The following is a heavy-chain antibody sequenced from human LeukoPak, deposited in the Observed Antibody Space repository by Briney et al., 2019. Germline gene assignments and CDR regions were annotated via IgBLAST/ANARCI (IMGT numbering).Heavy chain of an antibody. CDR1: GGSISSGSYY. Sequence: SQTLSLTCTVSGGSISSGSYYWSWIRQPAGKGLEWIGRIYTSGSTNYNPSLKSRVTISVDTSKNQFSLKLSSVTAADTAVYYCARDSWGSGSYWYDYYYYYYMDVWGKGTTVTVSS. V-gene: IGHV4-61*02. CDR2: IYTSGST. J-gene: IGHJ6*03. CDR3: ARDSWGSGSYWYDYYYYYYMDV. D-gene: IGHD3-10*01.